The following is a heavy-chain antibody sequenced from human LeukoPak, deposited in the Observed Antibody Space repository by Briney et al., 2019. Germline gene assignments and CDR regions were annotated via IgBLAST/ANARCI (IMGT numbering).Heavy chain of an antibody. Sequence: PSQTLSLTCTVSGGSISSGGYYWSWIRQHPGKGLEWIGYIYYSGSTYYNPSLKSRVTISVDTSKNQFSLKLSSVTAADTAVYYCARDKTVVVPNRRAEEEYYFDYWGQGTLVTVSS. D-gene: IGHD3-22*01. CDR3: ARDKTVVVPNRRAEEEYYFDY. CDR1: GGSISSGGYY. V-gene: IGHV4-31*03. CDR2: IYYSGST. J-gene: IGHJ4*02.